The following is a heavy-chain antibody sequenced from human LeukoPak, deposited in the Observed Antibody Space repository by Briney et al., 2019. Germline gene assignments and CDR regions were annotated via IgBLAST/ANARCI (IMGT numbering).Heavy chain of an antibody. Sequence: GGSLRLSCAASGFTFSSYDMHWVRQAPGKGLEWVAFIRYDGSNKYYADSVKGRFTISGDNSKNTLYLQMNSLRAEDTAVYYCAKALALRFGPIGYWGQGTLVTVSS. D-gene: IGHD3-3*01. CDR3: AKALALRFGPIGY. CDR1: GFTFSSYD. V-gene: IGHV3-30*02. CDR2: IRYDGSNK. J-gene: IGHJ4*02.